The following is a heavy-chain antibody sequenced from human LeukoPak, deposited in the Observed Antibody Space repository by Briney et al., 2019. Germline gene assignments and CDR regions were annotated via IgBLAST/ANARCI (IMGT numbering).Heavy chain of an antibody. D-gene: IGHD5-18*01. CDR2: INIDGSTT. J-gene: IGHJ3*02. CDR1: GFTLSNNW. Sequence: GGSLRLSCVASGFTLSNNWMDWVRQAPGKGLVWVSRINIDGSTTTYADSVKGRFTISRDNAKNTLYLQMNSLRAEDTAVYYCARLDTAMDYSAFDIWGQGTMVTVSS. CDR3: ARLDTAMDYSAFDI. V-gene: IGHV3-74*03.